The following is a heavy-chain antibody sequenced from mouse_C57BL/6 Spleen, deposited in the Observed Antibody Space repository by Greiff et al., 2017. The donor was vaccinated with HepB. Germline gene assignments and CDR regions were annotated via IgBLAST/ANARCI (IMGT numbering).Heavy chain of an antibody. CDR3: SYYSNYGTMDY. D-gene: IGHD2-5*01. CDR2: IYPGSGNT. CDR1: GYTFTDYY. V-gene: IGHV1-76*01. Sequence: VQLQQSGAELVRPGASVELSCKASGYTFTDYYINWVKQRPGQGLEWIARIYPGSGNTYYNEKFKGKATLTAEKSSSTAYMQLSSLTSEDSAVYFCSYYSNYGTMDYWGQGTSVTVSS. J-gene: IGHJ4*01.